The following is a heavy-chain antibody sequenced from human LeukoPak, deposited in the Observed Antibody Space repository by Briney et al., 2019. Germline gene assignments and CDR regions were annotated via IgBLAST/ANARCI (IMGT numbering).Heavy chain of an antibody. CDR2: MNPNRGNT. J-gene: IGHJ6*03. CDR1: GYTFTSYD. D-gene: IGHD6-19*01. Sequence: ASVEVSCKATGYTFTSYDINWVRQATGQRLEWMGWMNPNRGNTGYAQKFQGRVTMTRNTSISTAYMELSSLRSEDTAVYYCARGTGWGAYYYYYYYMDVWGKGTTVTVSS. CDR3: ARGTGWGAYYYYYYYMDV. V-gene: IGHV1-8*01.